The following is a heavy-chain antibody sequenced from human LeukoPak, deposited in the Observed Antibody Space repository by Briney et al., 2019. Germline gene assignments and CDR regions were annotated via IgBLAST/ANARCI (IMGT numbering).Heavy chain of an antibody. CDR1: GFTFSDYY. D-gene: IGHD3-3*01. Sequence: GGSLRLSCAVSGFTFSDYYMDWVRQAPGKGLEWVGRIRNKANSYTTEYAASVKGRFTISRDDSKNSLYLQMNSLKAEDTAVYYCARGVLWSGYFYFDYWGQGTLVAVSS. CDR2: IRNKANSYTT. J-gene: IGHJ4*02. V-gene: IGHV3-72*01. CDR3: ARGVLWSGYFYFDY.